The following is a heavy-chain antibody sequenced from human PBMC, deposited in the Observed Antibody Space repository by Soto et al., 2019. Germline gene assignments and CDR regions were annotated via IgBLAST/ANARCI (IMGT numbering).Heavy chain of an antibody. CDR3: ASITQLTQGGAFDI. D-gene: IGHD6-6*01. J-gene: IGHJ3*02. V-gene: IGHV1-69*01. CDR1: GGTFSSYA. CDR2: IIPIFGTA. Sequence: QVQLVQSGAEVKKPGSSVKVSCKASGGTFSSYAISWVRQAPGQGLEWMGGIIPIFGTANYAQKFQGRVTITADESTSTAYVELSSLRSEDTAVYYCASITQLTQGGAFDIWGQGTMVTVSS.